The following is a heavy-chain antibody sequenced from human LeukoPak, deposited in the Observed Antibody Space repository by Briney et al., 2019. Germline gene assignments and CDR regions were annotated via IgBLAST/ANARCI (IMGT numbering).Heavy chain of an antibody. CDR3: ARGLHCTNTSCRQGEWFDP. D-gene: IGHD2-2*01. V-gene: IGHV1-8*01. CDR1: GYTFASYV. CDR2: MNPNSSNT. J-gene: IGHJ5*02. Sequence: GASVKVSCKDSGYTFASYVINWVRQATGQGRAWVGWMNPNSSNTSYAQKFQGRVAMTRNTSIATAYMELTSLRSEDTAMYYCARGLHCTNTSCRQGEWFDPWGQGALVTVSS.